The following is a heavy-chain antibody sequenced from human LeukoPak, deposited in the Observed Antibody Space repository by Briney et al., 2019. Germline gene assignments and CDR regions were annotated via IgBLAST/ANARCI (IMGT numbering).Heavy chain of an antibody. Sequence: GGSLRLSCAASVYTFSSYAMSWVRQAPGKGLEWVSAISGSGGSTYYADSVKGRFTISRDNSKNTLYLQMNSLRAEDTAVYYCAKGWLEGLWFGDHNGYFDYWGQGTLVTVSS. CDR1: VYTFSSYA. D-gene: IGHD3-10*01. V-gene: IGHV3-23*01. J-gene: IGHJ4*02. CDR2: ISGSGGST. CDR3: AKGWLEGLWFGDHNGYFDY.